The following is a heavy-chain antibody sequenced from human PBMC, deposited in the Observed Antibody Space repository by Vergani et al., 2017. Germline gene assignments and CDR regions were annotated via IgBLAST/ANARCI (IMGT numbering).Heavy chain of an antibody. CDR3: ASVGRGYSSSWNPYYFDY. Sequence: QVQLVQSGAEVKKPGSSVKVSCKASGGTFSSYAISWVRQAPGQGLEWMGGIIPIFGTANYAQKVQGRVTITADESTSTAYMELSSLRSEDTAVYYCASVGRGYSSSWNPYYFDYWGQGTLVTVSS. CDR1: GGTFSSYA. CDR2: IIPIFGTA. V-gene: IGHV1-69*01. J-gene: IGHJ4*02. D-gene: IGHD6-13*01.